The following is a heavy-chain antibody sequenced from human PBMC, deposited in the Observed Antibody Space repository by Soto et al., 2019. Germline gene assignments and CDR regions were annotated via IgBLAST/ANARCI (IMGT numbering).Heavy chain of an antibody. CDR2: IYYSGST. Sequence: SETLSLTCTVSGGSISSGGYYWSWIRQHPGKGLEWIGYIYYSGSTYYNPSLKSRVTISVDTSKNQFSLKLSSVTAADTAVYNCARDSRFHINRYSGSYFDYWGQGTLVTVSS. J-gene: IGHJ4*02. CDR3: ARDSRFHINRYSGSYFDY. V-gene: IGHV4-31*03. CDR1: GGSISSGGYY. D-gene: IGHD1-26*01.